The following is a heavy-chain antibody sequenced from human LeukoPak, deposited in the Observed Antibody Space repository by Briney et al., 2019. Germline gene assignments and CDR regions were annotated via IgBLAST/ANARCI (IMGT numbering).Heavy chain of an antibody. J-gene: IGHJ4*02. V-gene: IGHV3-11*04. D-gene: IGHD1-26*01. Sequence: PGGSLRLSYAASGFTFRHHYMSWIREAPGKGRGGGSYISSSCSTIYYADSVKGRFTIATDNTKNSLYLQMNSLNAEDTAKYYCAREGGTNSNYFDYWGQGTLVTVSS. CDR2: ISSSCSTI. CDR3: AREGGTNSNYFDY. CDR1: GFTFRHHY.